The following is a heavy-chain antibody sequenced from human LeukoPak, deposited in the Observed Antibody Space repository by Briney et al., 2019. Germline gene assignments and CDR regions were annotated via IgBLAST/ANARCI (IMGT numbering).Heavy chain of an antibody. J-gene: IGHJ6*02. CDR3: ARTPVSDYYYYGMDV. Sequence: SETQSLTCTVCGGSISSYYWSWIRQPPGKGLEGIGYIYYSGSTNYNPSLKSRVTISVDTSKNQFSLKLSSVTAADTAVYYCARTPVSDYYYYGMDVWGQGTTVTVSS. D-gene: IGHD4-11*01. CDR2: IYYSGST. CDR1: GGSISSYY. V-gene: IGHV4-59*01.